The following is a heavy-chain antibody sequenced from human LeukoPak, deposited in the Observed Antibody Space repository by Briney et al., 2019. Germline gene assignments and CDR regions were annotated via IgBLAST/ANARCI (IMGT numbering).Heavy chain of an antibody. CDR2: FDPEDGET. CDR3: TVRFLEWFDAHYFDY. D-gene: IGHD3-3*01. V-gene: IGHV1-24*01. J-gene: IGHJ4*02. CDR1: GYTLTELS. Sequence: ALVKVSCKVSGYTLTELSMHWVRQAPGKGLEWMGGFDPEDGETIYAQKFQGRVTMTEDTSTDTAYMELSSLRSEDTAVYYCTVRFLEWFDAHYFDYWGQGTLVTVSS.